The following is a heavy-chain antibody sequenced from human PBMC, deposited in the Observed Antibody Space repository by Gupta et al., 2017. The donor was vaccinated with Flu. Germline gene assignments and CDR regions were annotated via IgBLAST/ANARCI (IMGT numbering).Heavy chain of an antibody. J-gene: IGHJ6*02. D-gene: IGHD3-10*01. CDR1: GGSISRGSYY. CDR3: AREVRMVRGAHNYYYYGMDV. Sequence: QVQLQESAPGLVTPSQTLSLTCTVSGGSISRGSYYWRWIRQPAGKGLEWIGRIYTSGSTNSDPSLKSQVTISVDTSKNQFSLKLSSVTAADTAVYYCAREVRMVRGAHNYYYYGMDVWGQWTTVTVSS. V-gene: IGHV4-61*02. CDR2: IYTSGST.